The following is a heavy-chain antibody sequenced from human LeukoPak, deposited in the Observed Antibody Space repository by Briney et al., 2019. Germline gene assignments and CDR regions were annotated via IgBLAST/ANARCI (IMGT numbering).Heavy chain of an antibody. V-gene: IGHV4-4*09. CDR2: ISASGTT. CDR1: GGSMTNYY. CDR3: ARGLRYYYYYMDV. J-gene: IGHJ6*03. Sequence: SETLSLTCTVSGGSMTNYYWNWIRQPPGKGLEWIGYISASGTTNYNPSLMSRVPISVDTSKNQFSLKLSSVTAADTAVYYCARGLRYYYYYMDVWGKGTTVTVSS.